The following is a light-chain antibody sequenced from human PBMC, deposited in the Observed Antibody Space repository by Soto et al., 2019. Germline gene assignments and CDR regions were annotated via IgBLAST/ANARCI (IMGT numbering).Light chain of an antibody. Sequence: EIVLTQSPATLSLSPGERASLSCRASQSIGTSVAWYQQKPGRAPRLLIYDASIRATGLPARFSGSGSGADFTLTISSLEPEDFAVYYCQQRGKWPLTFGVGTKVASK. CDR2: DAS. CDR3: QQRGKWPLT. V-gene: IGKV3-11*01. J-gene: IGKJ4*01. CDR1: QSIGTS.